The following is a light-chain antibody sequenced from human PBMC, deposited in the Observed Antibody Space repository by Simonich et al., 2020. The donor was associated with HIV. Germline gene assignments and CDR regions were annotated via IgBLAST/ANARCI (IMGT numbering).Light chain of an antibody. J-gene: IGKJ2*01. V-gene: IGKV3-15*01. CDR2: GAS. CDR1: QSVNSN. CDR3: QQYNNWPLF. Sequence: EIVMTQSPATLSVSPGERATLSCRASQSVNSNLAGYQQKPGQPPRLLIYGASTRATGIPARFSGSGSGTEFTLTISSMQSEDFAVYYCQQYNNWPLFFGQGTKLEMK.